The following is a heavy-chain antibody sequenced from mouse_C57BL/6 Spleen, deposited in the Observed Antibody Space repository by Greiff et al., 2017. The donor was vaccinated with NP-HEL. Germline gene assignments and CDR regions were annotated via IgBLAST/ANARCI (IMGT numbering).Heavy chain of an antibody. D-gene: IGHD2-4*01. CDR2: IDPSDSET. CDR3: ARPNYDYDGYAY. J-gene: IGHJ3*01. CDR1: GYTFTSYW. V-gene: IGHV1-52*01. Sequence: QVQLQQPGAELVRPGSSVKLSCKASGYTFTSYWMHWVKQRPIQGLEWIGNIDPSDSETHYNQKFKDKATLTVAKSSSTAYMQLSSLTSEDSAVYYCARPNYDYDGYAYWGQGTLVTVSA.